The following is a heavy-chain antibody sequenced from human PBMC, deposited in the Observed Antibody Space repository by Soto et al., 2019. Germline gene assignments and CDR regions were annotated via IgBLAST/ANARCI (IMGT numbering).Heavy chain of an antibody. CDR2: IYYSGST. J-gene: IGHJ3*02. Sequence: SETLSLTCTVSGGSISSGDYYWSWIRQPPGKGLEWIGYIYYSGSTYYNPSLKSRVTISVDTSKNQFSLKLSSVTAADTAVYYCARAGKRRTAFDIWGQGTMVTVSS. D-gene: IGHD1-1*01. V-gene: IGHV4-30-4*01. CDR3: ARAGKRRTAFDI. CDR1: GGSISSGDYY.